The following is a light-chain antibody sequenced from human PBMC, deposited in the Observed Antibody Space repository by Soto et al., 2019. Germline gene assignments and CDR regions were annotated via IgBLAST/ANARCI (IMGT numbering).Light chain of an antibody. CDR1: QSVSRSY. Sequence: TLYCKASQSVSRSYLGWYQQKPGQAPRLLMYGASIRAAGVPDRFSGSGSGTVKPLTTCRLELQDLPSYYCPQQSNEPPTFGQGTKVDIK. J-gene: IGKJ1*01. V-gene: IGKV3D-20*02. CDR3: PQQSNEPPT. CDR2: GAS.